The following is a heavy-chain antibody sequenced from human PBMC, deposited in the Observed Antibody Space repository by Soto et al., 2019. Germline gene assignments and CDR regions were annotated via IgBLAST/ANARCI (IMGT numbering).Heavy chain of an antibody. V-gene: IGHV4-59*06. CDR3: ARLDRSGYDFDYYYGMDV. CDR2: IYYSGST. D-gene: IGHD5-12*01. Sequence: SETLSLTSTVSGGSISSYYWSWIRQPPGKGLEWIGYIYYSGSTYYNPSLKSRVTISVDTSKNQFSLKLSSVTAADTAVYYCARLDRSGYDFDYYYGMDVWGQGTTVTVSS. CDR1: GGSISSYY. J-gene: IGHJ6*02.